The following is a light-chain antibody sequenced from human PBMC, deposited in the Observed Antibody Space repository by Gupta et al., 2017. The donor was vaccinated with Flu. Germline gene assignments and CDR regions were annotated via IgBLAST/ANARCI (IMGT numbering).Light chain of an antibody. CDR2: GNH. V-gene: IGLV1-44*01. CDR1: SSNIGRYP. J-gene: IGLJ1*01. Sequence: QSVLAQPPSASGTPGQRVTISCSGSSSNIGRYPVNWYQQVPGTAPKLLIYGNHQRPSGVPVRFSGSKSGTSASLAISGLQSEDEADYYCAAWDDSLNGHYVFGTGTEVTVL. CDR3: AAWDDSLNGHYV.